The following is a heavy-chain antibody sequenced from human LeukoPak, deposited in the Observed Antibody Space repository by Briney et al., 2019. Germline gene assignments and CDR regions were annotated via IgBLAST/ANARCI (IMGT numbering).Heavy chain of an antibody. V-gene: IGHV4-39*01. Sequence: PSETLSLTCTVSGGSISSSRYYWGWIRQPPGKGLEWIGSIYYSGSTYYNPSLKSRVTISVDTSKNQFSLKLSSVTAADTAVYYCASTLNWNHQFDYWGQGTLVTVSS. CDR3: ASTLNWNHQFDY. CDR2: IYYSGST. J-gene: IGHJ4*02. CDR1: GGSISSSRYY. D-gene: IGHD1-14*01.